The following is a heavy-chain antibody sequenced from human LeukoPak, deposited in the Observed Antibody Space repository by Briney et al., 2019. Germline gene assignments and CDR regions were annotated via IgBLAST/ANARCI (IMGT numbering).Heavy chain of an antibody. J-gene: IGHJ4*02. CDR3: ARSRGTIFEAEISFDY. V-gene: IGHV1-18*01. CDR2: ISAYNGNT. CDR1: GYTFTSYG. Sequence: ASVKVSCKASGYTFTSYGISWVRQAPGQGLEWMGWISAYNGNTNYAQKLQGRVTMTTDTSTSTAYMELRSLRSDDTAVYYCARSRGTIFEAEISFDYWGQGTLVTVSS. D-gene: IGHD3-3*01.